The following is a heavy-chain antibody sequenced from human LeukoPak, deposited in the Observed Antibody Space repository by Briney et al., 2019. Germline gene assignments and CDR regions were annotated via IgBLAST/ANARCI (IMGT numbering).Heavy chain of an antibody. CDR3: ASLAVVQHPDY. Sequence: GGSLRLSCAASGFTVSSNYMSWVRQAPGKGLEWVSVIYSGGSTYYADSVKGRFTISRDNSKNTLYLQMNSLRAEDTAVYYCASLAVVQHPDYWGQGTLATVSS. CDR1: GFTVSSNY. CDR2: IYSGGST. D-gene: IGHD2-2*01. J-gene: IGHJ4*02. V-gene: IGHV3-66*01.